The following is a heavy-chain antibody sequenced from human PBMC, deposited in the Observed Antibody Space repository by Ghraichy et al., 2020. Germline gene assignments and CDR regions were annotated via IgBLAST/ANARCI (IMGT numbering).Heavy chain of an antibody. D-gene: IGHD4-11*01. J-gene: IGHJ4*02. Sequence: SQTLSLTCIVSGGSISSENHYWGWIRQSPGKGLEWIGITYYRGSTKYNPSLNSRVTISVDTSKNQLSLKLSSVTAADTAVYYCVRVYNDYSLKEYFETWGQGTLVNVSS. CDR1: GGSISSENHY. V-gene: IGHV4-39*07. CDR2: TYYRGST. CDR3: VRVYNDYSLKEYFET.